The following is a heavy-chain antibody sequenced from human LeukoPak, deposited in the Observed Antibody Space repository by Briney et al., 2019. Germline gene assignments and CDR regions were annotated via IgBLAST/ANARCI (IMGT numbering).Heavy chain of an antibody. CDR2: MNPNSGNT. CDR3: ARGRGSSWYSGLDYYYMDV. CDR1: GYTFTSYD. V-gene: IGHV1-8*02. D-gene: IGHD6-13*01. J-gene: IGHJ6*03. Sequence: GASVKVSCKASGYTFTSYDINWVRQATGQGLEWMGWMNPNSGNTGYAQKFQGRVTMTRNTSISTAYIELSSLRSEDTAVYYCARGRGSSWYSGLDYYYMDVWGKGTTVTISS.